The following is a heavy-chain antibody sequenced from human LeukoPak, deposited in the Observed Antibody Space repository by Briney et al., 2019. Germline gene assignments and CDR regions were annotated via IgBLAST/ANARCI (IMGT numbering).Heavy chain of an antibody. CDR1: GYTFTSYG. CDR3: ARYIVGAHHFDY. Sequence: GASVKVSCKASGYTFTSYGISWVRQAPGQGLEWMGWTSAYNGNTNYAQKLQGRVTMATDTSTSTAYMELRSLRSDDTAVYYCARYIVGAHHFDYWGQGTLVTVSS. D-gene: IGHD1-26*01. V-gene: IGHV1-18*01. CDR2: TSAYNGNT. J-gene: IGHJ4*02.